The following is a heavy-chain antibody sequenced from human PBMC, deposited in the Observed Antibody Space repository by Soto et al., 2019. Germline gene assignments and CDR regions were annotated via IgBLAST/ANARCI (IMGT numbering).Heavy chain of an antibody. CDR3: ARDAPIVVVPAAYYYYYYMDV. CDR2: ISSSSSTI. Sequence: EVQLVESGGGLVQPGGSLRLSCAASGFTFSSYSMNWVRQAPGKGLEWVSYISSSSSTIYYADSVKGRFTISRDNAKNSLYLQMNSLRAEDTAVYYCARDAPIVVVPAAYYYYYYMDVWGKGTTVTVSS. CDR1: GFTFSSYS. V-gene: IGHV3-48*01. J-gene: IGHJ6*03. D-gene: IGHD2-2*01.